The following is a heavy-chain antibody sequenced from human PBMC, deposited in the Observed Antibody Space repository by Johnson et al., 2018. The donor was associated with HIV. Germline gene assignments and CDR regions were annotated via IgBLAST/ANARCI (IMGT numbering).Heavy chain of an antibody. CDR1: GFPFSTYA. V-gene: IGHV3-30-3*01. CDR3: ARGKAWIQSWDDAFDI. D-gene: IGHD5-18*01. CDR2: ISYDGTKK. Sequence: VQLVESGGGVVQPGRSLRLSCVASGFPFSTYAIHWVRQAPGKGLEWVAVISYDGTKKYYADSVKGRFTMSRDNSKNTIYLQTNSLRREDTAVYYCARGKAWIQSWDDAFDIWGQGTVVTVSS. J-gene: IGHJ3*02.